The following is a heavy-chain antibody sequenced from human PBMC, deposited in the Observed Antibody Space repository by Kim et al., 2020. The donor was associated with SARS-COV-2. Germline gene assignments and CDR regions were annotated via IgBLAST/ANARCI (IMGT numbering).Heavy chain of an antibody. D-gene: IGHD2-21*02. CDR1: GFALSDYA. J-gene: IGHJ4*02. Sequence: GGSLRLSCVGSGFALSDYAMHWVRQTPGKGLEWMALISFDGSNKYYADSMTGRFTISRDNSRNTLYLQVNGLTIEDTAVYYCARVPPGELVTAIPYWGQGTLVTVSS. CDR2: ISFDGSNK. V-gene: IGHV3-30*04. CDR3: ARVPPGELVTAIPY.